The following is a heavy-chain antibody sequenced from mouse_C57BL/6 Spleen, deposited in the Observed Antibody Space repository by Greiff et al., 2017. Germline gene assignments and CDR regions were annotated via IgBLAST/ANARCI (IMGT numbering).Heavy chain of an antibody. Sequence: EVKLQQSGPELVKPGASVRISCKASGYTFTDYYMNWVKQSHGKSLEWIGDIHPNNGGTSYNQKFKGKATLTVEKSSSTAYMELRSLTSEDSAVYYCARYFFDYWGQGTTLTVSS. V-gene: IGHV1-26*01. CDR3: ARYFFDY. J-gene: IGHJ2*01. CDR2: IHPNNGGT. CDR1: GYTFTDYY.